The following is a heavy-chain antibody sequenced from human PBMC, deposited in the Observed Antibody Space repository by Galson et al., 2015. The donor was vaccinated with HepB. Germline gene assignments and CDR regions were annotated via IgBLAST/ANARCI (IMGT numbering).Heavy chain of an antibody. J-gene: IGHJ4*02. CDR1: GFTFSSYA. CDR3: AKDPHSYYYDSSGYYPY. Sequence: SLRLSCAASGFTFSSYAMSWVRQAPGKGLEWVSAISGSGGSTYYADSVKGRFTISRDNSKNTLYLQMNSLRAEDTAVYYCAKDPHSYYYDSSGYYPYWGQGTLVTVSS. CDR2: ISGSGGST. V-gene: IGHV3-23*01. D-gene: IGHD3-22*01.